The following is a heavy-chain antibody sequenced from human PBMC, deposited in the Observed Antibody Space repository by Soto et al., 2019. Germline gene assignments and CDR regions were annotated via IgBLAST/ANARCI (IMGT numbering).Heavy chain of an antibody. CDR2: ISAYNGNT. CDR3: ARGTGRESSYYYYYGMDV. V-gene: IGHV1-18*01. CDR1: GYTFTSYG. J-gene: IGHJ6*02. Sequence: ASVKVSCKASGYTFTSYGISWVRQAPGEGLEWMGWISAYNGNTNYAQKLQGRVTMTTDTSTSTAYMELRSLRSDDTAVYYCARGTGRESSYYYYYGMDVWGQGTTVTVSS. D-gene: IGHD6-6*01.